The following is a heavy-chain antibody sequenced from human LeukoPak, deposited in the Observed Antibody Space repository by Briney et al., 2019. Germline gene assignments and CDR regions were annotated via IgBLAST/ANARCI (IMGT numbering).Heavy chain of an antibody. J-gene: IGHJ4*02. V-gene: IGHV3-23*01. CDR3: AKDTTYYYDSSGYYSTDYFDY. Sequence: GGSLRLSCAASGFTFSSYAMSWVRQAPGKGLEWVSAISGSGGSTYYADSVKGRFTISRDSSKNTLYLQMNSLGAEDTAVYYCAKDTTYYYDSSGYYSTDYFDYWGQGTLVTVSS. D-gene: IGHD3-22*01. CDR2: ISGSGGST. CDR1: GFTFSSYA.